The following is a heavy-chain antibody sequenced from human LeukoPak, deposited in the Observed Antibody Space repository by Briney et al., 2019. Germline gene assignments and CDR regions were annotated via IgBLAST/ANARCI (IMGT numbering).Heavy chain of an antibody. D-gene: IGHD6-6*01. CDR3: ARDRAPAIYSSSPYFDY. V-gene: IGHV7-4-1*02. CDR1: GYTFTSYA. J-gene: IGHJ4*02. CDR2: INTNTGNP. Sequence: ASVKVSCKASGYTFTSYAMNWVRQAPGQGLEWMGWINTNTGNPTYAQGFTGRFVFSLDTSVSTAYLQISSLKAEDTAVYYCARDRAPAIYSSSPYFDYWGQGTLVTVSS.